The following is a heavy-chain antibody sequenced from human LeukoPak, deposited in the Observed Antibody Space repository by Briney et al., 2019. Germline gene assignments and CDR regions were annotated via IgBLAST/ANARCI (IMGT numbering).Heavy chain of an antibody. Sequence: SETLSLTCTVSGGSISSYYWSWIRQPPGKGLEWIGYIYTSGSTNYNPSLKSRVTISVDTSKNQFSLKLSSVTAADTAVYYCAGHLEAEPGGAARRGEWFDPWGQGTLVTVSS. J-gene: IGHJ5*02. V-gene: IGHV4-4*09. CDR3: AGHLEAEPGGAARRGEWFDP. D-gene: IGHD6-6*01. CDR2: IYTSGST. CDR1: GGSISSYY.